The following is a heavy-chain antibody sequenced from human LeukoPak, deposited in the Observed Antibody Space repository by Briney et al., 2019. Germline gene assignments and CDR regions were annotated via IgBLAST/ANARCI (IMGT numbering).Heavy chain of an antibody. V-gene: IGHV4-39*07. CDR1: GDSISSSSYY. J-gene: IGHJ4*02. CDR3: ARDGSGYSYGYVDY. CDR2: IYYSGST. Sequence: SETLSLTCTVSGDSISSSSYYWGWIRQSPGKGLEWIGSIYYSGSTYYNPSLKSRVTISVDTSKNQFSLKLSSVTAADTAIYYCARDGSGYSYGYVDYWGQGTLVTVSS. D-gene: IGHD5-18*01.